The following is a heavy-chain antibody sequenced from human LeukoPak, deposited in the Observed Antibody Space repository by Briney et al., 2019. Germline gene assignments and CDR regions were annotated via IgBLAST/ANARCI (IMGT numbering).Heavy chain of an antibody. Sequence: PGGSLRLSCAACGFTFSSYWMNWVRQVPGKGLEWVANIKQDGSEKHYVDSVKGRFTISRDDAKNSVYLQMNSLRAEDTAAYYCARGYDTGFWGQGTLVTVSS. V-gene: IGHV3-7*04. CDR2: IKQDGSEK. CDR3: ARGYDTGF. D-gene: IGHD3-22*01. J-gene: IGHJ4*02. CDR1: GFTFSSYW.